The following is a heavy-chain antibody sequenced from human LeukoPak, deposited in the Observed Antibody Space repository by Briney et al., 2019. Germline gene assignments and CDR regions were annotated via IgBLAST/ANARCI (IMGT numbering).Heavy chain of an antibody. D-gene: IGHD1-1*01. CDR2: INHSGST. V-gene: IGHV4-34*01. CDR1: GGSFSGYY. Sequence: SETLSLTCAVYGGSFSGYYWSWIRQPPGKGLEWIGEINHSGSTNYNPSLKSRVTISVDTSKNQFSLKLSSVTAADTAVYYCASSKDKWNDVLESLNWFDPWGQGTLVTVSS. J-gene: IGHJ5*02. CDR3: ASSKDKWNDVLESLNWFDP.